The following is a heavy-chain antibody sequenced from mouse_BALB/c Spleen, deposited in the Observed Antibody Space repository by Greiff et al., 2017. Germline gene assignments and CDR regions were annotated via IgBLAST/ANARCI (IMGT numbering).Heavy chain of an antibody. V-gene: IGHV14-1*02. CDR1: GFNIKDYY. D-gene: IGHD1-2*01. Sequence: EVKLQESGAELVRPGALVKLSCKASGFNIKDYYMHWVKQRPEQGLEWIGWIDPENGNTIYDPKFQGKASITADTSSNTAYLQLSSLTSEDTAVYYCALRLQNFDYWGQGTTLTVSS. J-gene: IGHJ2*01. CDR3: ALRLQNFDY. CDR2: IDPENGNT.